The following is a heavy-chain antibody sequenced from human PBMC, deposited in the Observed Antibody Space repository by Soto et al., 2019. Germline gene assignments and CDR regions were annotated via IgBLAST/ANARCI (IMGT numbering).Heavy chain of an antibody. J-gene: IGHJ6*02. Sequence: PGGSLRLSCTASGFTFGDYAMSWFRQAPGKGLEWVGFIRSKAYGGTTEYAASVKGRFTISRDDSKSIAYLQMNSLKTEDTAVYYCTRVSGFGEFIPYGMDVWGQGTTVTVSS. CDR3: TRVSGFGEFIPYGMDV. CDR1: GFTFGDYA. CDR2: IRSKAYGGTT. D-gene: IGHD3-10*01. V-gene: IGHV3-49*03.